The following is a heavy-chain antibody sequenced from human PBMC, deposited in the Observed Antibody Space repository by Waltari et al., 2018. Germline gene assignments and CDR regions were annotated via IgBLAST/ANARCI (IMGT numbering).Heavy chain of an antibody. J-gene: IGHJ5*02. CDR3: ARAPYYYGSGSYWFDP. Sequence: QMQLQESGPGLVKPSETLSLTCTVSGGSISSYYWSWIRQPPGKGLEWIGYIYYSGSTNYNPSLKSRVTISVDTSKNQFSLKLSSVTAADTAVYYCARAPYYYGSGSYWFDPWGQGTLVTVSS. V-gene: IGHV4-59*01. D-gene: IGHD3-10*01. CDR2: IYYSGST. CDR1: GGSISSYY.